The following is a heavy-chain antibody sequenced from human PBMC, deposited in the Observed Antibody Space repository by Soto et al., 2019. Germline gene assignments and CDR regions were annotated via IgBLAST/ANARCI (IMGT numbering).Heavy chain of an antibody. V-gene: IGHV3-30*18. Sequence: QVQLVESGGGVVQPGRSLRLSCAASGFTFSSYGMHWVRQAPGKGLEWVAVISYDGSNKYYADSVKGRFTISRVNSKNTLYLQMNSLRAEDTAVYYCAKGGTVTYYYYYYGMDVWGQGTTVTVSS. CDR1: GFTFSSYG. CDR2: ISYDGSNK. CDR3: AKGGTVTYYYYYYGMDV. D-gene: IGHD4-4*01. J-gene: IGHJ6*02.